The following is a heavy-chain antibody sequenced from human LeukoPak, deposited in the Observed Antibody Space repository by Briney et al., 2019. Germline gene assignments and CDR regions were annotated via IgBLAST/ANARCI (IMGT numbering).Heavy chain of an antibody. CDR3: ARAFIRGDSSGYHAFDI. V-gene: IGHV3-21*01. CDR1: GFTFSSYS. D-gene: IGHD3-22*01. CDR2: ISSSSSYI. Sequence: GGSLRLPCAASGFTFSSYSMNWVRQAPGKGLEWVSFISSSSSYIYYADSVKGRFTISRDNAKNSLYLQMNSLRAEDTAVYYCARAFIRGDSSGYHAFDIWGQGTMVTVSS. J-gene: IGHJ3*02.